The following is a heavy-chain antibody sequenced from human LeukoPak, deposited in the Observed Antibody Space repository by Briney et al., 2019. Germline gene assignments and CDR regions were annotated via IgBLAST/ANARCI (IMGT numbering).Heavy chain of an antibody. D-gene: IGHD3-10*01. CDR1: GYSISSGYY. Sequence: PSETLSLTCTVSGYSISSGYYWGWIRQPPGKGLEWIGSIYHSGNTYYNPSLKSRVTISVDTSKNQFSLKLSSVTAADTAVYYCARSLGFGELRPSYYFDYWGQGTLVTVSS. J-gene: IGHJ4*02. CDR2: IYHSGNT. CDR3: ARSLGFGELRPSYYFDY. V-gene: IGHV4-38-2*02.